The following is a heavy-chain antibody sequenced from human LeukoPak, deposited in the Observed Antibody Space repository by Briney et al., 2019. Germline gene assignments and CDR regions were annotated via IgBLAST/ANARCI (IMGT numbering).Heavy chain of an antibody. J-gene: IGHJ5*02. CDR2: IIPIFGTA. CDR3: AATSGSYYWFDP. D-gene: IGHD1-26*01. CDR1: GGTFSSYA. V-gene: IGHV1-69*05. Sequence: ASVKVSXKASGGTFSSYAISWVRQAPGHGLEWIGGIIPIFGTANYAQKFQGRVTITTDESTSTAYMELSSLRSEDTAVYYCAATSGSYYWFDPWGQGTLVTVSS.